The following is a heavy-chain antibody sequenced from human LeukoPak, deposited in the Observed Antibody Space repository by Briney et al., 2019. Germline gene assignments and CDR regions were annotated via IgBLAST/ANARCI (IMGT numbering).Heavy chain of an antibody. CDR2: IIYSGNT. D-gene: IGHD6-13*01. CDR1: SGSITSTSHC. V-gene: IGHV4-39*01. Sequence: SETLSLTCTVSSGSITSTSHCWGWIRQPPGKGLEWIGGIIYSGNTYYNPSLKSRVSISVDTTKNQFSLKLTSVTAADTAVYFCARHFHGSGYVVDFWGQGTLVTVSS. J-gene: IGHJ4*02. CDR3: ARHFHGSGYVVDF.